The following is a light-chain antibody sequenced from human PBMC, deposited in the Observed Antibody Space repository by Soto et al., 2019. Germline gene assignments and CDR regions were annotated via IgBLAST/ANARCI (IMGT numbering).Light chain of an antibody. CDR1: QGISNF. CDR2: AAS. J-gene: IGKJ5*01. Sequence: DIQMTQSPSSLSASVGDRVTITCRASQGISNFLAWYQQKPGKVPKLLISAASPLQSGVPSRFSGSGSGTDFTLTIPSLPPEDVATYYCQKYSSVITFGQGTRLEIK. CDR3: QKYSSVIT. V-gene: IGKV1-27*01.